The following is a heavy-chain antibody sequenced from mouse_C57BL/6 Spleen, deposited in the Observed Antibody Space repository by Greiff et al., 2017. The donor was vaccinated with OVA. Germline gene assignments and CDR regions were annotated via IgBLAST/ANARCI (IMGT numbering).Heavy chain of an antibody. CDR1: GFTFSSYG. D-gene: IGHD2-2*01. CDR3: ARHVSYVYDEGNAY. J-gene: IGHJ3*01. V-gene: IGHV5-6*01. CDR2: ISSGGSYT. Sequence: VQLKESGGDLVKPGGSLKLSCAASGFTFSSYGMSWVRQTPDKRLEWVATISSGGSYTSYPDSVTGRFTISSDNATNTLYQQMSSLTSEDTAMYYCARHVSYVYDEGNAYWGQGTLVTVSA.